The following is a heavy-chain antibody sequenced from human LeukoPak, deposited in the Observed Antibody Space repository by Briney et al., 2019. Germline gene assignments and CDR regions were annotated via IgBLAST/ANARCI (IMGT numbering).Heavy chain of an antibody. Sequence: GGSLRLSCAASGFTFSNYAMSWFRQAPGKGLEWVSAISGSGGSTYYADSVKGRFTISRDNSKNTLYLQMNSLRAEDTAVYYCAKDSSITMIVVVITSLDYWGQGTLVTVSS. J-gene: IGHJ4*02. CDR1: GFTFSNYA. D-gene: IGHD3-22*01. CDR3: AKDSSITMIVVVITSLDY. V-gene: IGHV3-23*01. CDR2: ISGSGGST.